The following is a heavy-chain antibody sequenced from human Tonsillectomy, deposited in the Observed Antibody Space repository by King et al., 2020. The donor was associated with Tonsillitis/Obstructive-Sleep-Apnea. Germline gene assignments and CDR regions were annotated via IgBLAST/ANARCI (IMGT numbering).Heavy chain of an antibody. D-gene: IGHD3-3*01. CDR2: IYPDDSDT. J-gene: IGHJ6*03. V-gene: IGHV5-51*01. CDR3: ARGAYDFWSGYYSQNYYYYYMDV. CDR1: GYTFTTYW. Sequence: QLVQSGAEVKKPGESLKISCKGSGYTFTTYWIAWVRQMPGKGLEWMGIIYPDDSDTRYSPSFQGQVTISADKSVSSAYLQWSSLKASDTAMYYCARGAYDFWSGYYSQNYYYYYMDVWGKGTTVTVSS.